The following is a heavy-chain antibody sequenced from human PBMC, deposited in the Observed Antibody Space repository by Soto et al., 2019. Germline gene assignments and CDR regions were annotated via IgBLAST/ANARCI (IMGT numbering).Heavy chain of an antibody. CDR3: ARAGYDSSGYYFYAMDV. Sequence: PGGSLRLSCVASGFILSGYDMHWVRQATGEGLGWVSAIGTAGDPYYSGSVKGRFTISRGNAENSVYLQMNSLRAGDTAVYYCARAGYDSSGYYFYAMDVWGPGTTVTVSS. D-gene: IGHD3-22*01. CDR2: IGTAGDP. CDR1: GFILSGYD. V-gene: IGHV3-13*05. J-gene: IGHJ6*02.